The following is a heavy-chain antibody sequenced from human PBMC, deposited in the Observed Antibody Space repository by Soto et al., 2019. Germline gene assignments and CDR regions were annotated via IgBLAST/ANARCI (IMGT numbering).Heavy chain of an antibody. V-gene: IGHV3-23*01. D-gene: IGHD7-27*01. CDR2: ISGSGGNT. Sequence: EVHLLESGGGLVQPGGSLRLSCAASGFTFSNYAMSWVRQAPGKGLEWVSAISGSGGNTYYGDSVKGRFAISRATSKNTLYLQVDSLRAEDTALYYCAKETGRWMARHFDSWGQGTLVTVSS. CDR1: GFTFSNYA. J-gene: IGHJ4*02. CDR3: AKETGRWMARHFDS.